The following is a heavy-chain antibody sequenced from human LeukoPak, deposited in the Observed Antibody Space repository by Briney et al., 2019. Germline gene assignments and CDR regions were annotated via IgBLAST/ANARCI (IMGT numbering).Heavy chain of an antibody. D-gene: IGHD2-15*01. CDR2: ISYDGSNK. CDR1: GFTFSSYG. V-gene: IGHV3-30*18. CDR3: AKEGYCSGGSCYEDAFDI. J-gene: IGHJ3*02. Sequence: GGSLRLSCAASGFTFSSYGMHWVRQAPGKGLEWVAVISYDGSNKYYADSVKGRFTISRDNSKNTLYLQMNSLRAEDTAVCYCAKEGYCSGGSCYEDAFDIWGQGTMVTVSS.